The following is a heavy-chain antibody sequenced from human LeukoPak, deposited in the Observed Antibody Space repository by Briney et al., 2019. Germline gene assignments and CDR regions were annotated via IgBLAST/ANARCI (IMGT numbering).Heavy chain of an antibody. V-gene: IGHV3-30*03. Sequence: GGSLRLPCAASGFTFSSYGMHWVRQAPGKGLEWVAVISYDGSNKYYADSVKGRFTISRDNSKNTLYLQMNSLRAEDTAVYYCAREKRDSTSPLCGMDVWGQGTTVTVSS. D-gene: IGHD2-2*01. CDR3: AREKRDSTSPLCGMDV. CDR2: ISYDGSNK. CDR1: GFTFSSYG. J-gene: IGHJ6*02.